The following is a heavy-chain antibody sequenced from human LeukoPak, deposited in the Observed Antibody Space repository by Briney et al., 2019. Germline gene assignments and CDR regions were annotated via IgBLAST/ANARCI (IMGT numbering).Heavy chain of an antibody. CDR1: GFTFSSHW. CDR2: IKQDGSEK. J-gene: IGHJ5*02. Sequence: GGSLRLSCAASGFTFSSHWMSWVRQAPGKGLEWVASIKQDGSEKYYVDSVKGRFTISRDNAKNSLYLQMNSLRAEDTAVYYCARDDCSSISCYHNWFDPWGQGTLVTVSS. CDR3: ARDDCSSISCYHNWFDP. V-gene: IGHV3-7*01. D-gene: IGHD2-2*01.